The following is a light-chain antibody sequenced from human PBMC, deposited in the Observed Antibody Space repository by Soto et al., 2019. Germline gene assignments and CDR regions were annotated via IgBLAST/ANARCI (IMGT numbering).Light chain of an antibody. V-gene: IGKV1-5*03. CDR2: KAA. Sequence: DIHMTQSPSTLSASVGDRVTITCRASQSISRRLAWYQQKPGKAPKVLIYKAANSESGVPTRFRGSGYGTECTLTISSLQHDDFSSYYCQQHIRFSQAWTFRKGTKLEIK. CDR1: QSISRR. CDR3: QQHIRFSQAWT. J-gene: IGKJ1*01.